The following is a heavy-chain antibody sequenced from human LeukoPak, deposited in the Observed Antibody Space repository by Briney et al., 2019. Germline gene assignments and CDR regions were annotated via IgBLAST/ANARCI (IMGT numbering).Heavy chain of an antibody. CDR1: GFSFSAYA. J-gene: IGHJ4*02. V-gene: IGHV3-23*01. CDR3: ATGDSGY. CDR2: ITGPGEGT. Sequence: GGSLTLSCEASGFSFSAYALSWVRQAPGKGLEWVSAITGPGEGTWHADSVKGRFTTSRDNSNNMLYLQMNSLRDEDTAVFYCATGDSGYWGQGTVVTVSS. D-gene: IGHD3-10*01.